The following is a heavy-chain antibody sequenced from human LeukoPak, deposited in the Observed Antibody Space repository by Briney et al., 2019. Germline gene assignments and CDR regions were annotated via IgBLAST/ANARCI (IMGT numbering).Heavy chain of an antibody. J-gene: IGHJ3*02. CDR3: AKDHPVVATIRAIPDAFDI. V-gene: IGHV3-21*01. D-gene: IGHD5-12*01. CDR1: GFTFSSYS. CDR2: ISSSSSYI. Sequence: GGSLRLSCAASGFTFSSYSMNWVRQAPGKGLEWVSSISSSSSYIYYADSVKGRFTISRDNAKNSLYLQMNSLRAEDTAVYYCAKDHPVVATIRAIPDAFDIWGQGTMVTVSS.